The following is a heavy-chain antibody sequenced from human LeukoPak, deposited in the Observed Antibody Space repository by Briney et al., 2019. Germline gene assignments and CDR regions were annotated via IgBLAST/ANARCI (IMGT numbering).Heavy chain of an antibody. CDR1: GFTFRLYG. CDR3: AKARAGGYNYGPFDY. J-gene: IGHJ4*02. D-gene: IGHD5-18*01. Sequence: GGSLRLSCAATGFTFRLYGMNWVRQAPGKGLEWVSAISGGGETNTYTDSVKGRFTISRDNSKNTVYLQMNSLSAEDTAVYYCAKARAGGYNYGPFDYWGQGTLVTVSS. CDR2: ISGGGETN. V-gene: IGHV3-23*01.